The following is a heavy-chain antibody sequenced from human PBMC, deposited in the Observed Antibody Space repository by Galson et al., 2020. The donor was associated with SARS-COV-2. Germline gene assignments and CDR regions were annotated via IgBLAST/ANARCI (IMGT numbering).Heavy chain of an antibody. D-gene: IGHD2-15*01. V-gene: IGHV3-11*01. CDR2: ITRDGSAT. J-gene: IGHJ6*02. CDR3: ARDVYCSGDSCDSYGLDV. CDR1: GFSLTDFY. Sequence: GESLKISCVASGFSLTDFYMSWVRQAPGTGLEWLSYITRDGSATYYADSVKGRFTISRDTANNSLYLQMNSLRVEDTAVYFCARDVYCSGDSCDSYGLDVWGLGTTVTVSS.